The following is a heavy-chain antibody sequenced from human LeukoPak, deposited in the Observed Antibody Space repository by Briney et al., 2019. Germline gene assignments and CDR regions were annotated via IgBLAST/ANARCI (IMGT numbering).Heavy chain of an antibody. D-gene: IGHD6-19*01. CDR2: IKSKTDGRTA. CDR1: GFTFTNAW. J-gene: IGHJ4*02. Sequence: SGGSLRLSCEASGFTFTNAWMNWVRQAPGKGLEWVGRIKSKTDGRTADYAAPVKGRFTISRDDSKNTLYLQMNSLKTEDTAVYYCTHIAVINWGQGTLVTVSS. CDR3: THIAVIN. V-gene: IGHV3-15*01.